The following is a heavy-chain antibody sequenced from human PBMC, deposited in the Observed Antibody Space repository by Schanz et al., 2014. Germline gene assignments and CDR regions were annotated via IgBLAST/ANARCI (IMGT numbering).Heavy chain of an antibody. D-gene: IGHD5-12*01. CDR2: LSGSGGST. CDR3: ASPSGYSDYGTYFDF. Sequence: DVQLLESGGGLVQPGGSLRLSCAASGFTFRDYYMSWIRQAPGKGLEWVSALSGSGGSTYYADSVKGRFTISRDNSRNTLYLQMNSLRTEDTAVYYCASPSGYSDYGTYFDFWGQGTLVTVSS. CDR1: GFTFRDYY. J-gene: IGHJ4*02. V-gene: IGHV3-23*01.